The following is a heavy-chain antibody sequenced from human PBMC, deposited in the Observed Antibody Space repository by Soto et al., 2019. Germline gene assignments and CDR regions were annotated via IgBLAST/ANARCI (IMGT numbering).Heavy chain of an antibody. Sequence: ASVKVSCKASGYTFTSYYMHWVRQAPGQGLEWMGIINPSGGSTSYAQKFQGRVTMTRDTSTSTVYMELSSLRSEDTAVYYCARVWGDIWTGYDGQYNWFDPWGQGTLVTVSS. CDR2: INPSGGST. V-gene: IGHV1-46*01. D-gene: IGHD3-9*01. CDR3: ARVWGDIWTGYDGQYNWFDP. J-gene: IGHJ5*02. CDR1: GYTFTSYY.